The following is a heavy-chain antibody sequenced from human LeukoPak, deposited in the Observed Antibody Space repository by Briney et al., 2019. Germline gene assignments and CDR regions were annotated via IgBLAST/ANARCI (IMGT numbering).Heavy chain of an antibody. CDR1: GYSISSGYY. CDR2: IYYSGST. J-gene: IGHJ3*02. Sequence: SETLSLTCTVSGYSISSGYYWGWIRQPPGKGLEWIGSIYYSGSTYYNPSLKSRVTISVDTSKNQFSLKLSSVTAADTAVYYCARVGGSGYYSIDAFDIWGQGTMVTVSS. D-gene: IGHD3-22*01. V-gene: IGHV4-38-2*02. CDR3: ARVGGSGYYSIDAFDI.